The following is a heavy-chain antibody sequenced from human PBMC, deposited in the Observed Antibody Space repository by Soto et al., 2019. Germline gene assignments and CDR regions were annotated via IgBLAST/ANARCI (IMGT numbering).Heavy chain of an antibody. CDR3: ARAGGLLLDY. V-gene: IGHV3-30-3*01. Sequence: QVQLVESGGGVVQPGRSLRLSCAASGFTFSSYAMHWVRQAPGKGLEWVAVISYDGSNKYYADSVKGRLTISRDISTSTLYLQMNSLGAKDTAVYYCARAGGLLLDYWGPGTLFTVSS. J-gene: IGHJ4*02. CDR1: GFTFSSYA. CDR2: ISYDGSNK. D-gene: IGHD2-15*01.